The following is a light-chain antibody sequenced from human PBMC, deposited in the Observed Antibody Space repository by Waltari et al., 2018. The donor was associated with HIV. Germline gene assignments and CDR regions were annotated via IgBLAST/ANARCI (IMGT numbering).Light chain of an antibody. Sequence: QPVLTHSPSASGPPGQRATISCSGSGSNTGSNYVTWYQHLPGTAPKLLIYTNNKRPSGVPDRISGSRAATSASLVIGALQSEDEADYYCAAWDDSLRGVAFGGGTKLTVL. CDR3: AAWDDSLRGVA. J-gene: IGLJ2*01. CDR1: GSNTGSNY. CDR2: TNN. V-gene: IGLV1-44*01.